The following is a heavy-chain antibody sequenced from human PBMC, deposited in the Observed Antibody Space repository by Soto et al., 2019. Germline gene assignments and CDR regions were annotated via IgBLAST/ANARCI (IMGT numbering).Heavy chain of an antibody. V-gene: IGHV1-2*02. D-gene: IGHD5-18*01. CDR1: GYTFTGYY. Sequence: ASVKVSCKASGYTFTGYYMHWVRQAPGQGLEWMGWINPNSGGTNYAQKFQGRATMTRDTSISTAYMELSRLRSDDTAVYYCAREGQLWLLRAFDIWGQGTMVTVSS. J-gene: IGHJ3*02. CDR3: AREGQLWLLRAFDI. CDR2: INPNSGGT.